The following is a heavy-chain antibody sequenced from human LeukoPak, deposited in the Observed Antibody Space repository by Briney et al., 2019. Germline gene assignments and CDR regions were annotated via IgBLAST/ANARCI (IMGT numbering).Heavy chain of an antibody. CDR3: AREDTCDYNSYYFDY. Sequence: SETLSLTCTVSGGSISSYYWSWIRQPPGKGLEWIGRISTSGSTNYSPSLKSRVSMSVDASKNQFSLRLSSVTAADTAVYYCAREDTCDYNSYYFDYWGQGAMVTVSS. CDR1: GGSISSYY. V-gene: IGHV4-4*07. CDR2: ISTSGST. D-gene: IGHD3-9*01. J-gene: IGHJ4*02.